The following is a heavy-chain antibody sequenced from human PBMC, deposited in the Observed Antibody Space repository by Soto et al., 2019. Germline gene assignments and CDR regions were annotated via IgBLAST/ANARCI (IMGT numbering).Heavy chain of an antibody. CDR3: ARVNYDSWSGYYSRAFDI. CDR1: GGSISSADYY. J-gene: IGHJ3*02. CDR2: IYYSGGT. V-gene: IGHV4-30-4*01. D-gene: IGHD3-3*01. Sequence: SETLSLTCTVSGGSISSADYYWSWIRQPPGKGLEWIGSIYYSGGTHYNPSLEGRVTISVETSKNQFSLKLRSVTAADTAVYYCARVNYDSWSGYYSRAFDIWGQGTMVTVSS.